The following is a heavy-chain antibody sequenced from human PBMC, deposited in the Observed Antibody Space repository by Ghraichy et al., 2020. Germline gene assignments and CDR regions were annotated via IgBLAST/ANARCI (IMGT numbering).Heavy chain of an antibody. V-gene: IGHV3-48*02. CDR1: GFTFSSFS. CDR3: ARWSINNFDY. Sequence: GGSLRLSCAAAGFTFSSFSMSWVRQAPGKGPEWVSYISSSSSTRYYADSVKGRFTISRDNVKNSLYLQMNSLRDEDTAVYYCARWSINNFDYWGQGSLVTVSS. J-gene: IGHJ4*02. CDR2: ISSSSSTR.